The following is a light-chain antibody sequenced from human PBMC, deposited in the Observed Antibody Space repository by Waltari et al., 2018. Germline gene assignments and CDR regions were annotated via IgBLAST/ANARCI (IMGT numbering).Light chain of an antibody. CDR2: TAS. J-gene: IGKJ5*01. Sequence: LQLTQSPSPLSASGGDRGIITCRASQGISTHLAWYQQKPGKAPKLLIYTASTLQSGVPSRFSGSGSGTEFTLTISSLQPEDFAAYYCQQRNNYPITFGQGTRLEI. V-gene: IGKV1-9*01. CDR3: QQRNNYPIT. CDR1: QGISTH.